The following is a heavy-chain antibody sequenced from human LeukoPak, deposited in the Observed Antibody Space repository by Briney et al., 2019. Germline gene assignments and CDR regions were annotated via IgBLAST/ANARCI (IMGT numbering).Heavy chain of an antibody. Sequence: PGGSLRLSCAASGVNFYDYAMHWVRQGPGRGLEWVSGISSNGAYIAYAHSVNGPFTISRDNDKTSLYLQMNSLRPEDMPLYFCVKADGYCSDGVCYKYFQDWGLGTLVTVSS. D-gene: IGHD2-8*01. J-gene: IGHJ1*01. CDR3: VKADGYCSDGVCYKYFQD. CDR2: ISSNGAYI. CDR1: GVNFYDYA. V-gene: IGHV3-9*03.